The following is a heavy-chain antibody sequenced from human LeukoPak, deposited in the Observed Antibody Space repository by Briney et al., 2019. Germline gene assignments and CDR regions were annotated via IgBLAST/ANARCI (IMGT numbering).Heavy chain of an antibody. D-gene: IGHD6-6*01. Sequence: ASVKVSCKASGYTFPSYFMHWVRQAPGQGLEWMGIINPTGGSTTYAQKFQGRVTMTRDTSTSTVYMELSSLRSDDTAVYYCARTAARRFDYWGQGTLVTVSA. J-gene: IGHJ4*02. CDR1: GYTFPSYF. CDR3: ARTAARRFDY. CDR2: INPTGGST. V-gene: IGHV1-46*01.